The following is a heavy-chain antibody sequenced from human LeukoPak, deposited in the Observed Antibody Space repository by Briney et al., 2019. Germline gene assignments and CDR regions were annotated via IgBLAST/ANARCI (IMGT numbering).Heavy chain of an antibody. CDR3: ARDRRGLGFDY. CDR1: GFTFSSYS. Sequence: GGSLRLSCAASGFTFSSYSMNWVRQAPGKGLEWVSSISSSSSYIYYADTVKGRFTISRDNAKNSLYLQMNSLRAEDTAVYYCARDRRGLGFDYWGQGTLVTVSS. V-gene: IGHV3-21*01. D-gene: IGHD6-19*01. CDR2: ISSSSSYI. J-gene: IGHJ4*02.